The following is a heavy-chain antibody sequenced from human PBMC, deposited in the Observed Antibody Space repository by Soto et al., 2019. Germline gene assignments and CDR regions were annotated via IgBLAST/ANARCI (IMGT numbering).Heavy chain of an antibody. Sequence: ESGGGVVQPGRSLRLSCAAAGFTFSSYGMHWVRQAPGTGLEWVAVMSYDGSKYYADTEKGRFTISRDNSKNTLYLQINSLRPEDTAVYYCAKDFTPWFGDYFYYYYGMDVWGQGTTVTVSS. D-gene: IGHD4-17*01. CDR1: GFTFSSYG. CDR2: MSYDGSK. CDR3: AKDFTPWFGDYFYYYYGMDV. J-gene: IGHJ6*02. V-gene: IGHV3-30*18.